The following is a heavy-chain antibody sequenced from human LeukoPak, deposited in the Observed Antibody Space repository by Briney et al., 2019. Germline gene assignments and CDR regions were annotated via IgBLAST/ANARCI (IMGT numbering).Heavy chain of an antibody. D-gene: IGHD3-10*01. CDR1: GVSISSYY. CDR3: ARVLLGAFDI. V-gene: IGHV4-59*01. CDR2: ISYSGST. Sequence: PSETLSLTCTVSGVSISSYYWSWIRQPPGKGLEWIGYISYSGSTYYNPSLKSRVTISVDTSKNQFSLNLSSVTAADTAVYYCARVLLGAFDIWGQGTMVTVSS. J-gene: IGHJ3*02.